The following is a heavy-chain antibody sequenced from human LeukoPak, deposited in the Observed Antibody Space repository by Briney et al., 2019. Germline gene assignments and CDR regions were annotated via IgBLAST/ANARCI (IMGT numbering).Heavy chain of an antibody. CDR1: GGSISGSDYF. CDR3: ARGFPTRYYGMDV. Sequence: SETLSLTCTVSGGSISGSDYFWGWIRQPPGKGLEWIGEINHSGSTNYNPSLKSRVTISVDTSKNQFSLKLSSVTAADTAVYYCARGFPTRYYGMDVWGQGTTVTVSS. CDR2: INHSGST. D-gene: IGHD5-12*01. V-gene: IGHV4-39*07. J-gene: IGHJ6*02.